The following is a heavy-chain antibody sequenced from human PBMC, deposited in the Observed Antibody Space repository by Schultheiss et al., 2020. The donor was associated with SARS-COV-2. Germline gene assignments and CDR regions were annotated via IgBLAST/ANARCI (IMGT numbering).Heavy chain of an antibody. J-gene: IGHJ3*02. CDR1: GFIFVEYG. D-gene: IGHD1-1*01. Sequence: SLKISCVASGFIFVEYGMQWVRQAPGKGLEWVSGISWNGATIDYADFVKGRFTISRDNAKNSLYLQMDSLRPEDTALYYCAKVFRYNWDFDAFDIWGQGTMVTVSS. V-gene: IGHV3-9*01. CDR3: AKVFRYNWDFDAFDI. CDR2: ISWNGATI.